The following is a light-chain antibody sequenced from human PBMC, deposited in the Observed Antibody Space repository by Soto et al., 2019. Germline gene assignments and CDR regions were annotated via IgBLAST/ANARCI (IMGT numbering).Light chain of an antibody. J-gene: IGKJ1*01. CDR2: DAS. Sequence: VLTRPPGARSLTQGAKATLSRRASQSVSNYLAWYQQKPGQAPKLLIFDASSMASGIPARFSGSGSGTDFTLTISSLQPEDFATYYCQQSCSRPPTFGQGTKVDIK. CDR1: QSVSNY. CDR3: QQSCSRPPT. V-gene: IGKV3-11*01.